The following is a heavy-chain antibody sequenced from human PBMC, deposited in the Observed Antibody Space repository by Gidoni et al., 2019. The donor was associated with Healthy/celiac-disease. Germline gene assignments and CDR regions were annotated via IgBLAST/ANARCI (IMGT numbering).Heavy chain of an antibody. V-gene: IGHV3-15*01. D-gene: IGHD3-3*01. CDR3: TTDRGYDFWSGYPYFDY. J-gene: IGHJ4*02. Sequence: VKGRFTISRDDSKNTLYLQMNSLKTEDTAVYYCTTDRGYDFWSGYPYFDYWGQGTLVTVSS.